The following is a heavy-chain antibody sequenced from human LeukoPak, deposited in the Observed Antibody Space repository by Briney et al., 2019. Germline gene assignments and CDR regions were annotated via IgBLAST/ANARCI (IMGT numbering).Heavy chain of an antibody. V-gene: IGHV3-48*02. CDR1: GFTFSSFS. D-gene: IGHD4-17*01. Sequence: PGGSLRLSCEGSGFTFSSFSMNWVRQAPGKGLEWVAFISSSGRTIDIADSVRGRFTISRDDARNSQYLQMNSLRDEDTAVYYCAEGARGTVTTEFDYWGQGTLVTVSS. CDR2: ISSSGRTI. CDR3: AEGARGTVTTEFDY. J-gene: IGHJ4*02.